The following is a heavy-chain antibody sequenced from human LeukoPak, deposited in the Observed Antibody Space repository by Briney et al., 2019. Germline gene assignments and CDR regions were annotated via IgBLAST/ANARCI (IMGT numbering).Heavy chain of an antibody. V-gene: IGHV3-23*01. CDR2: ISGSGGST. J-gene: IGHJ4*02. CDR1: GFTFNSYA. D-gene: IGHD3-22*01. CDR3: APTGYYDSSGYYFDY. Sequence: GGSLRLSCAASGFTFNSYAMSWVRQAPGKGLEWVSAISGSGGSTYYADSVKGRFTISRDNSKNTLYLQMNSLRAEDTAVYYCAPTGYYDSSGYYFDYWGQGTLVTVSS.